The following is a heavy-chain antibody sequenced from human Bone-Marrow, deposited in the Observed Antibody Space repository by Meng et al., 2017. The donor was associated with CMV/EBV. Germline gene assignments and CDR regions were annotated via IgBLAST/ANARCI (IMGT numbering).Heavy chain of an antibody. CDR1: GFSLRTSGAG. CDR2: IYWNDDK. V-gene: IGHV2-5*01. J-gene: IGHJ4*02. Sequence: SGPTLVKPTQTLTLTCTFSGFSLRTSGAGVGWMRQPPGKALEWLALIYWNDDKNYSPSLRGRLTMTKDTSRNLVVLKMTNMDPADTATYYCAHGRRYYNYIWGSYRPVFDYWGQGILVTVSS. D-gene: IGHD3-16*02. CDR3: AHGRRYYNYIWGSYRPVFDY.